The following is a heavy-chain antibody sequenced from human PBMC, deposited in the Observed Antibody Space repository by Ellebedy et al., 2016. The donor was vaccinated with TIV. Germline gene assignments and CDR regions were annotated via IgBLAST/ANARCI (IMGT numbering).Heavy chain of an antibody. J-gene: IGHJ4*02. V-gene: IGHV5-51*01. CDR3: ARLESDDSSGYYYELVDY. CDR2: IYPGDSDT. D-gene: IGHD3-22*01. Sequence: KVSCKGSGYSFTSYWIGWVRQMPGKGLEWMGIIYPGDSDTRYSPSFQGQVTISADKSISTAYLQWSSLKASDTAMYYCARLESDDSSGYYYELVDYWGQGTLVTVSS. CDR1: GYSFTSYW.